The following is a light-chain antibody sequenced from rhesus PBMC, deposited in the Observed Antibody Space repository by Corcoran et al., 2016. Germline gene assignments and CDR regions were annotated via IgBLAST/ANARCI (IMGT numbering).Light chain of an antibody. V-gene: IGKV1-22*01. Sequence: DIQMTQSPSSLSASVGDTVTTTCRVSQGISSWLAWYQQKPGKAPNLLIYMASSLQSGVPSRFSGSGSGTDFTLTLSSLQSDGFATSCCHQSSSRPFAFGPGSKLDIK. J-gene: IGKJ3*01. CDR3: HQSSSRPFA. CDR2: MAS. CDR1: QGISSW.